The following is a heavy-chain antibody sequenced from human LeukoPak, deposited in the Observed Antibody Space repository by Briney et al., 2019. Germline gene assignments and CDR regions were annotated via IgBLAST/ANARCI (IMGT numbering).Heavy chain of an antibody. CDR1: GYTFTSYH. Sequence: ASVKVSCKASGYTFTSYHAHWVRQAPGQGLEWMGIINCGDGYTNFARKFQGRVSVTADTSTNTLYMELSTLTTEDTAIYYCARDRGGSYSIDFWGQGTLLTVSS. J-gene: IGHJ4*02. V-gene: IGHV1-46*01. D-gene: IGHD1-26*01. CDR3: ARDRGGSYSIDF. CDR2: INCGDGYT.